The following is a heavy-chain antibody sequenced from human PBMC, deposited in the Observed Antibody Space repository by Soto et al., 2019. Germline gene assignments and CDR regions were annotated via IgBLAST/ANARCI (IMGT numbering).Heavy chain of an antibody. CDR3: ARHFSVDYFDY. V-gene: IGHV4-59*08. J-gene: IGHJ4*02. CDR2: IYYSGGT. Sequence: SETLSLTCTVSGGSLSSYYWMWIRQLPGKGLEWMGYIYYSGGTNYNPSLQSRVTISVDTSKNQFSLKLSSVTAADTAVYYCARHFSVDYFDYWGQGALVTVSS. CDR1: GGSLSSYY.